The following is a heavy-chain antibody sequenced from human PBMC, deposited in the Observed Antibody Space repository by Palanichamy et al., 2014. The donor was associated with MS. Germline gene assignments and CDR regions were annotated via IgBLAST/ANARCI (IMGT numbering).Heavy chain of an antibody. J-gene: IGHJ4*02. CDR2: SYAGDRT. CDR3: AKTSDYRFHS. V-gene: IGHV3-53*01. D-gene: IGHD2-2*01. CDR1: DFSVSYTP. Sequence: EVQVVESGGGLIQPGGSLRLSCTASDFSVSYTPMSWVRQAPGKGLEWVSISYAGDRTYYADPVKGRLTISRDNSKSTLYLLMSSLRAEDSAIYYCAKTSDYRFHSWGRGTLVTASS.